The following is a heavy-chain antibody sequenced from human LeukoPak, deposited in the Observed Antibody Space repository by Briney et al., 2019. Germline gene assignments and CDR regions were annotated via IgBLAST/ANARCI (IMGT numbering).Heavy chain of an antibody. CDR2: IYTSGST. CDR1: GGSISSDNYY. J-gene: IGHJ6*03. Sequence: SQTLSLTCTVSGGSISSDNYYWSWIRQPAGKGLEWIGRIYTSGSTNYNPSLKSRVTISVDTSKNQFSLKLGSVTATDTAVYYCASLGSRPGYYGSDYYYMDVWGKGTTVTVSS. D-gene: IGHD3-10*01. V-gene: IGHV4-61*02. CDR3: ASLGSRPGYYGSDYYYMDV.